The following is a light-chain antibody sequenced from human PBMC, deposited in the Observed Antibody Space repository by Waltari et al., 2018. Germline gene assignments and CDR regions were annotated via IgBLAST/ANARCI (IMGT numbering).Light chain of an antibody. CDR3: MQGTHWPYT. CDR1: QSLVFGDGNTY. Sequence: DAVMTQSPLSLPVTPGQPASISCRSTQSLVFGDGNTYLNWFHQRPGQSPRCLIYKVSNRDSGVPDRFSGSGSGTDFTLRISRVEAEDVGVYYCMQGTHWPYTFGQGTKVEI. J-gene: IGKJ2*01. V-gene: IGKV2-30*01. CDR2: KVS.